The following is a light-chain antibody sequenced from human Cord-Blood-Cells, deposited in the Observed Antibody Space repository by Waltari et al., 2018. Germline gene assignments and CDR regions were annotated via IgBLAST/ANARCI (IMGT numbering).Light chain of an antibody. CDR1: SSAVGGYNY. Sequence: QSALTQPASVSGSPGQSFTISCTGTSSAVGGYNYVSGYQQHPGNAPKLMIYDVSNRPSGVSNRFSGSKSGNTASLTISGLQAEDEADYYCSSYTSSNTWVFGGGTKLTVL. J-gene: IGLJ3*02. CDR3: SSYTSSNTWV. V-gene: IGLV2-14*03. CDR2: DVS.